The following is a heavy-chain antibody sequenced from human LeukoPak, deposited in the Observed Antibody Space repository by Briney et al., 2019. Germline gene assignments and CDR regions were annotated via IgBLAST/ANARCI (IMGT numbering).Heavy chain of an antibody. Sequence: SETLSLTCTVSGGSISSYYWSWIRQPPGKGLEWIGYIYYSGSTDYNPSLKSRVTISVDTSKNQFSLKVSSVTAADTAVYYCARGDCSGSICYSPMNVWGTGTTVTVSS. D-gene: IGHD2-21*01. CDR2: IYYSGST. V-gene: IGHV4-59*08. CDR3: ARGDCSGSICYSPMNV. J-gene: IGHJ6*03. CDR1: GGSISSYY.